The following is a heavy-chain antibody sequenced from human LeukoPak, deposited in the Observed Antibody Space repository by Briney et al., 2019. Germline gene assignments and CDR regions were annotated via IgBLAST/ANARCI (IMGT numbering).Heavy chain of an antibody. Sequence: SETLSLTCTVSGGSISSSNYYWGWLRQPPEKGLEWIGSMYHSGSTYYNPSLKSRVTISVDTTKNQFFLKLSSETAADTAVYYCATITFGGVKGSYYFDYWGQGTLVTVSS. D-gene: IGHD3-16*01. CDR2: MYHSGST. CDR1: GGSISSSNYY. CDR3: ATITFGGVKGSYYFDY. J-gene: IGHJ4*02. V-gene: IGHV4-39*01.